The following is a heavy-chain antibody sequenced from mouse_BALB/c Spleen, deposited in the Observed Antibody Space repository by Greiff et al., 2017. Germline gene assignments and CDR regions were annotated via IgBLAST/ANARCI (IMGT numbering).Heavy chain of an antibody. V-gene: IGHV14-1*02. CDR3: ARRGVRLGYYYAMDY. Sequence: EVQLKESGAELVRPGALVKLSCKASGFNIKDYYMHWVKQRPEQGLEWIGWIDPENGNTIYDPKFQGKASITADTSSNTAYLQLSSLTSEDTAVYYCARRGVRLGYYYAMDYWGKGTSVTVSS. CDR1: GFNIKDYY. CDR2: IDPENGNT. J-gene: IGHJ4*01. D-gene: IGHD2-14*01.